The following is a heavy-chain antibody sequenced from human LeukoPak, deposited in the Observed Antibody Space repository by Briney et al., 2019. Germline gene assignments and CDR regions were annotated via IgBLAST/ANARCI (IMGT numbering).Heavy chain of an antibody. CDR3: ARGCSSTSCYHFRWFDP. D-gene: IGHD2-2*01. J-gene: IGHJ5*02. CDR2: ISAYNGNT. CDR1: GYTFTSYG. V-gene: IGHV1-18*01. Sequence: ASVKVSCKASGYTFTSYGISWVRQAPGQGLEWMGWISAYNGNTNYAQKLQGRVTMTTDTSTSTAYMELRGLRSDDTAVYYCARGCSSTSCYHFRWFDPWGQGTLVTVSS.